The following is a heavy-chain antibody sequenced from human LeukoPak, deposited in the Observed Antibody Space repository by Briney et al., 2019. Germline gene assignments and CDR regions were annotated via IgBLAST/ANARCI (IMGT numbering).Heavy chain of an antibody. Sequence: GASVKVSCKASGYTFTSYGISWVRQAPGQGLEWMGWISAYNGNTNYAQKLQGRVTMTTDTSTSTAYMELRSLRSDDTAVYYCARVLSMYYYDSSGKEVYYFDYWGQGTLVTVSS. J-gene: IGHJ4*02. CDR3: ARVLSMYYYDSSGKEVYYFDY. V-gene: IGHV1-18*01. CDR1: GYTFTSYG. CDR2: ISAYNGNT. D-gene: IGHD3-22*01.